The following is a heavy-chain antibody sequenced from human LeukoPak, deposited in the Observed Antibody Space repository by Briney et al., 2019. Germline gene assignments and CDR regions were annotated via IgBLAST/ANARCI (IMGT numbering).Heavy chain of an antibody. D-gene: IGHD1-14*01. CDR3: ARKGNPDYFDY. CDR1: GGSISSSSYY. CDR2: IYYSGST. V-gene: IGHV4-39*01. Sequence: SETLSLTCTVSGGSISSSSYYWGWIRQPPGKGLEWIGSIYYSGSTYYNPSLKSRVTISVDTSKNQFSLKLSSVTAADTAVYYCARKGNPDYFDYWGQGTLVTVSS. J-gene: IGHJ4*02.